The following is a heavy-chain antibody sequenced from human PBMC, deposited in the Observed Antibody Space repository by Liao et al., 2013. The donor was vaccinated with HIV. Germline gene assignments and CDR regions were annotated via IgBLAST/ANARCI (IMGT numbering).Heavy chain of an antibody. CDR2: IFTSGST. D-gene: IGHD3-3*01. Sequence: QVQLQESGPGLVKPSETLSLTCTVSGGSISSYYWSWIRQPAGKGLEWIGRIFTSGSTIYNPSLKSRVTMSVDTSKNQFSLKLSSVTAADTAVYYCARDNYDFWSGYYYYMDVWGKGTTVTVSS. V-gene: IGHV4-4*07. CDR1: GGSISSYY. CDR3: ARDNYDFWSGYYYYMDV. J-gene: IGHJ6*03.